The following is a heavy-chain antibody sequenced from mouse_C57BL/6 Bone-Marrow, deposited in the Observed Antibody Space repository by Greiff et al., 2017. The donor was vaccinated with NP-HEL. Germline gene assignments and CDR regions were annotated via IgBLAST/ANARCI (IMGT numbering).Heavy chain of an antibody. V-gene: IGHV3-6*01. CDR1: GYSITSGYY. Sequence: EVQRVESGPGLVKPSQSLSLTCSVTGYSITSGYYWNWLRQFPGNKLEWMGYISYDGSNNYNPSLKNRISITRDTSKNQFFLKLNSVTTEDTATYYCASWDYWGQGTTLTVSS. CDR2: ISYDGSN. CDR3: ASWDY. J-gene: IGHJ2*01.